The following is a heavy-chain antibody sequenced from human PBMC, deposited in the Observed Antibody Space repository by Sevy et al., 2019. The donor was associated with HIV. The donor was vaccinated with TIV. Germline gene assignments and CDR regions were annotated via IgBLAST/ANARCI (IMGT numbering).Heavy chain of an antibody. CDR3: ARHSHGSGTYYVPFNS. J-gene: IGHJ4*02. Sequence: SETLSLTCAVSGYSITSGYLWGWIRQPPGKGLEWIGSVFHSGSTYYNPSLNSRFIISVDTSKNEFSLILNSVTAADTAVYYCARHSHGSGTYYVPFNSWGQGILVTVSS. D-gene: IGHD3-10*01. V-gene: IGHV4-38-2*01. CDR2: VFHSGST. CDR1: GYSITSGYL.